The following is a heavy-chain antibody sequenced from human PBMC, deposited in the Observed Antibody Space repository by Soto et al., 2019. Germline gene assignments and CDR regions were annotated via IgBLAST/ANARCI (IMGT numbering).Heavy chain of an antibody. V-gene: IGHV2-5*02. Sequence: QITLKESGPALMEPTQTLTLTCSFSGLSLSTPGVGVGWLRQAPGKALECLAIIYWDNDKRYNPSLKTRLTITKDTSKNQVVLTMTDMEPVDTAIYYCAHRVTYSTTYNVGWFDPWGQGTLVTVS. CDR1: GLSLSTPGVG. CDR3: AHRVTYSTTYNVGWFDP. J-gene: IGHJ5*02. D-gene: IGHD1-1*01. CDR2: IYWDNDK.